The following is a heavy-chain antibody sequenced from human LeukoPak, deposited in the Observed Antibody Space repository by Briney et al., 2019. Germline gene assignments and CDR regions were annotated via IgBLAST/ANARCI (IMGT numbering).Heavy chain of an antibody. D-gene: IGHD2-2*01. Sequence: ASVKVSCKASGYTFTSYAMHWVRQAPGQRLEWMGWINAGNGNTKYSQKFQGRVTITRDTSASTAYMELSSLRSEDTAVYYCARDDCSSTSCFWNYYGMDVWGQGTTVTVSS. V-gene: IGHV1-3*01. J-gene: IGHJ6*02. CDR1: GYTFTSYA. CDR2: INAGNGNT. CDR3: ARDDCSSTSCFWNYYGMDV.